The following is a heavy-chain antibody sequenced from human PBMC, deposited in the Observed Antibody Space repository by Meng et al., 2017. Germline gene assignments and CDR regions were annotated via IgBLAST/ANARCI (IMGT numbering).Heavy chain of an antibody. CDR3: ASGGSSGWYQDAFDI. Sequence: GESLKISCKGSGYSFTSYWIGWVRQMPGKGLEWMGIIYPGDSDTRYSSSFQGQVTIAADKSISTAYLQWSSLKASDTAMYYCASGGSSGWYQDAFDIWGQGTMVTVSS. CDR1: GYSFTSYW. D-gene: IGHD6-19*01. V-gene: IGHV5-51*01. J-gene: IGHJ3*02. CDR2: IYPGDSDT.